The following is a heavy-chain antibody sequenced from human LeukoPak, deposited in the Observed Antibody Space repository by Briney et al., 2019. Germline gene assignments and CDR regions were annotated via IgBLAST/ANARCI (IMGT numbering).Heavy chain of an antibody. D-gene: IGHD5-12*01. CDR2: IDSRGTYI. CDR1: GFTFSTYA. CDR3: ARDSGISGSLDY. J-gene: IGHJ4*02. Sequence: GGSLRLSCAASGFTFSTYAMKWVRQAPGKGLEWVSHIDSRGTYILYADSVKGRLTISRDNAKNSLYLQVSSLRAEDTAVYYCARDSGISGSLDYWGQGTLVTVSS. V-gene: IGHV3-21*05.